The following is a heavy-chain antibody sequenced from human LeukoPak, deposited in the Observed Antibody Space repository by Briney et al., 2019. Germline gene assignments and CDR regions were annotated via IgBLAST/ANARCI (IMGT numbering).Heavy chain of an antibody. V-gene: IGHV3-66*01. CDR2: IYSGGST. CDR1: GFTVSSNY. D-gene: IGHD6-13*01. CDR3: ARVIAAAYFDC. Sequence: QSGGSLRLSCAASGFTVSSNYMSWVRQAPGKGLEWVSVIYSGGSTYYADSVKGRFTISRDNSKNTLDLQMNRLRAEDTAVYYCARVIAAAYFDCWGQGTLVTVSS. J-gene: IGHJ4*02.